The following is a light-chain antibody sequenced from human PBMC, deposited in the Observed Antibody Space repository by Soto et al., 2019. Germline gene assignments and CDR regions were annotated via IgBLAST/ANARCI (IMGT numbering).Light chain of an antibody. V-gene: IGLV2-14*01. CDR1: SSDVGNYNY. J-gene: IGLJ3*02. Sequence: QSALTQPASVSGSPGQSITISCTGTSSDVGNYNYVSWYQQHPGKAPKLMIYEVISRPSGVSNRFSGSKSGNTASLTISGLQTEDEADYYCSSFTTSSTWVFGVGTKLTVL. CDR2: EVI. CDR3: SSFTTSSTWV.